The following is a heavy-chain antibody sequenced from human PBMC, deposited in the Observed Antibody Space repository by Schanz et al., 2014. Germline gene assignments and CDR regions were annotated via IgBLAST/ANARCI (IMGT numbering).Heavy chain of an antibody. J-gene: IGHJ6*03. V-gene: IGHV1-69*09. CDR3: AGTYCSSTSCYTGYYYMDV. CDR2: IIPSLGLA. Sequence: QVQLVQSGAEMKKPGASVKVSCKASGYTFTGYYMHWVRQAPGQGLEWMGRIIPSLGLAKYEQKFQDKVTITADTSTTTAYMELSGLRSEDTAVYYCAGTYCSSTSCYTGYYYMDVWGKGTTVTVSS. D-gene: IGHD2-2*02. CDR1: GYTFTGYY.